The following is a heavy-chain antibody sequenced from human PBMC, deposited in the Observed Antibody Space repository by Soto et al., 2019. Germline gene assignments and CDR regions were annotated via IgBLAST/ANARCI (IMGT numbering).Heavy chain of an antibody. CDR3: ATAGYYYDSSGYYFA. CDR1: GFTFSSYG. V-gene: IGHV3-33*01. Sequence: GGALRLSCAASGFTFSSYGMHWVRKAPGKGLEWVAVIWYDGSNKYYADSVKGRFTISRDNSKNTLYLQMNSLRAEDTAVYYCATAGYYYDSSGYYFAWGQGTLVTVSS. D-gene: IGHD3-22*01. CDR2: IWYDGSNK. J-gene: IGHJ5*02.